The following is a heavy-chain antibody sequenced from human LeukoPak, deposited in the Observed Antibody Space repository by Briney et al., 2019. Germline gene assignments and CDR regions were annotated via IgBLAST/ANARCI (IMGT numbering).Heavy chain of an antibody. J-gene: IGHJ4*02. CDR3: ARISSSSHHFDY. V-gene: IGHV4-39*07. Sequence: SETLSLTCTVSGGFIRDSGYYWGWIRQPPGKGLEWIGSIYYSGSTYYNPSLKSRVTISVDTSKNQFSLKLSSVTAADTAVYYCARISSSSHHFDYWGQGTLVTVSS. CDR1: GGFIRDSGYY. CDR2: IYYSGST. D-gene: IGHD6-6*01.